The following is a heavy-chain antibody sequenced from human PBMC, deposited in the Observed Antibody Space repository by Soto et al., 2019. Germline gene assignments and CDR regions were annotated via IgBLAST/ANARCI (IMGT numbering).Heavy chain of an antibody. CDR1: GFTFNNSG. J-gene: IGHJ6*02. CDR2: ISYDGSDK. Sequence: GGSLRLSCRVSGFTFNNSGMHWVRQAPGKGLEWMAVISYDGSDKYYADFVKGRVIISRDNSKNTLNLEMNSLRAEDTATYYCVKDRVPGAYGHYYGMDVWGQGTTVTVS. D-gene: IGHD5-12*01. CDR3: VKDRVPGAYGHYYGMDV. V-gene: IGHV3-30*18.